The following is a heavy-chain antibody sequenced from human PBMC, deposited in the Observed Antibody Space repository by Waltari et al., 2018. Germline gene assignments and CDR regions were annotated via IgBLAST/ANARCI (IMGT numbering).Heavy chain of an antibody. CDR1: GGSISSGCYY. CDR2: IYYSGIT. Sequence: QVQLQESGPGLVKPSQTLSLTCTVSGGSISSGCYYWSWIRQHPGKGLEWIGYIYYSGITCYNPSLKSRVTISVDTSKNQFSLKLSSVTAADTAVYYCARGRMITVGGVIVMSKGVDYWGQGTLVTVSS. J-gene: IGHJ4*02. CDR3: ARGRMITVGGVIVMSKGVDY. V-gene: IGHV4-31*03. D-gene: IGHD3-16*02.